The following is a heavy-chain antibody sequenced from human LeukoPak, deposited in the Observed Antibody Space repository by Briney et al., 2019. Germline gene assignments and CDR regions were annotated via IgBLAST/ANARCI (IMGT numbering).Heavy chain of an antibody. D-gene: IGHD5-12*01. CDR1: EYTFTGYY. Sequence: ASVKVSCKASEYTFTGYYMHWVRQAPGQGLEWMGWINPNSGGTNYAQKFQGRVTMTRDTSISTAYMELSRLRSDDTAVYYCARALGSGYDFDIYWGQGTLVTVSS. V-gene: IGHV1-2*02. CDR2: INPNSGGT. J-gene: IGHJ4*02. CDR3: ARALGSGYDFDIY.